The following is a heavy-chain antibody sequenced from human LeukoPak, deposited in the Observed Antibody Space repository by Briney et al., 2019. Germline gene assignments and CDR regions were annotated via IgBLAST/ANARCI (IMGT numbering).Heavy chain of an antibody. CDR3: ARDSPASY. CDR1: GLTFGALS. V-gene: IGHV3-48*02. CDR2: IRSSSSTT. Sequence: GGSLRLAWALSGLTFGALSMNWVRQPPGKGLEWVSYIRSSSSTTHYADSVKGRFTISRDNAKNSLYLQMNSLRDEDTAVYYCARDSPASYWGEGPLVSVSS. J-gene: IGHJ4*02.